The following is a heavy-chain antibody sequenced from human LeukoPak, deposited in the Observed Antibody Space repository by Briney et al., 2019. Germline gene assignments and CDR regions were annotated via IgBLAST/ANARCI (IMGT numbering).Heavy chain of an antibody. CDR3: TREYSSGWPFDF. J-gene: IGHJ4*02. D-gene: IGHD6-19*01. CDR1: GFTFSASA. CDR2: IRSKADTYAT. Sequence: GGSLRLSCAASGFTFSASAVHWVRRASGKGLEWVGRIRSKADTYATSYAASVKGRFTISRDDSKNTAFLHLNILKTEDTAVYYCTREYSSGWPFDFWGQGTLVTVSS. V-gene: IGHV3-73*01.